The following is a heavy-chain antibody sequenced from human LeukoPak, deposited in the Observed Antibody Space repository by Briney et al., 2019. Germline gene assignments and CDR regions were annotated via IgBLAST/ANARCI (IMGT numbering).Heavy chain of an antibody. Sequence: GGSLRLSCAASGFTFSRYAMHWVRQTPGKGLECVSGISSNGGSTHYANSVKGRFTISRDNSKNTLYLQMGSLRAEDMAVYYCARDTSGLYYDYYGMDVWGQGTTVTVSS. CDR2: ISSNGGST. CDR3: ARDTSGLYYDYYGMDV. D-gene: IGHD2-8*01. V-gene: IGHV3-64*01. J-gene: IGHJ6*02. CDR1: GFTFSRYA.